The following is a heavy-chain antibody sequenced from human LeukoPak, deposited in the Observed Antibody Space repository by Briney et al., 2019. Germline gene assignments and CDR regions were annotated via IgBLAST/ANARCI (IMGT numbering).Heavy chain of an antibody. CDR2: INPSGGTI. CDR3: ARRPAAAGGVGFDY. D-gene: IGHD6-13*01. Sequence: GASVTVSCKASGYTFTSYYFHWVRQAPGQGLEWVGIINPSGGTIRYAQNFEGRVTMTRDTSTSTVYMELSSLRSEDTAVYYCARRPAAAGGVGFDYWGQGTLVTVSS. V-gene: IGHV1-46*01. CDR1: GYTFTSYY. J-gene: IGHJ4*02.